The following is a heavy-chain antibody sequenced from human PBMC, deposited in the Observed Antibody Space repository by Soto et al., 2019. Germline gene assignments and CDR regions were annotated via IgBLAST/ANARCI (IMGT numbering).Heavy chain of an antibody. CDR2: MNAKSGDT. D-gene: IGHD3-16*01. CDR3: ARGNPFNYAGFDV. V-gene: IGHV1-8*01. Sequence: QAHLEQSGAEVKRPGASVKVSCKASGYTFSDFDINWLRQASGQGPEWMGWMNAKSGDTYFAQRFQGKFNMTWDTSLSTAYMEVGSLTADETAMYYCARGNPFNYAGFDVWGQGTMVAVSS. J-gene: IGHJ6*02. CDR1: GYTFSDFD.